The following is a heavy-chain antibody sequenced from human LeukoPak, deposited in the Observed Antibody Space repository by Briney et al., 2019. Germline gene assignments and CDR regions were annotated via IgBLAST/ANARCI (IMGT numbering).Heavy chain of an antibody. CDR2: ISGSGGST. CDR3: AKDVEMATRHDAFDI. V-gene: IGHV3-23*01. J-gene: IGHJ3*02. Sequence: RGSLRLSCAASGFTFSSYAMSWVRQAPGKGLEWVSAISGSGGSTYYADSVKGRFTISRDNSKNTLYLQMNSLRAEDTAVYYCAKDVEMATRHDAFDIWGQGTMVTVSS. CDR1: GFTFSSYA. D-gene: IGHD5-24*01.